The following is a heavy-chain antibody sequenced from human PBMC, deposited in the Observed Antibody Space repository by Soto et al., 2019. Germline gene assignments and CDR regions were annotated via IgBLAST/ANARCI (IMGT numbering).Heavy chain of an antibody. V-gene: IGHV4-59*08. J-gene: IGHJ1*01. D-gene: IGHD3-9*01. Sequence: SETLSLTCTVSGGSISTYYWSWVRQPPGKGLEWIGYIYHSGSTNYNPSLESRVTMSVDTSKNQFSLRLRSVTAADTAVYYCARAYYDILTGYYIQHWGQGTLVTVSS. CDR2: IYHSGST. CDR3: ARAYYDILTGYYIQH. CDR1: GGSISTYY.